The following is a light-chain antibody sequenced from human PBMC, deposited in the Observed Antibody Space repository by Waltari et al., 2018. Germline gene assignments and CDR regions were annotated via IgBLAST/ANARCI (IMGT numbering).Light chain of an antibody. J-gene: IGKJ4*01. CDR3: QQYDNLPQT. V-gene: IGKV1-33*01. Sequence: DIQMTQSPSSLSASVGDRVTITCQASQDISNYLNLYQQKPGKAAQLLMYDTSNLETGVPSRFIGSGEGTDLTVTISNLQPEDIATYYCQQYDNLPQTFGGGTKVEIK. CDR2: DTS. CDR1: QDISNY.